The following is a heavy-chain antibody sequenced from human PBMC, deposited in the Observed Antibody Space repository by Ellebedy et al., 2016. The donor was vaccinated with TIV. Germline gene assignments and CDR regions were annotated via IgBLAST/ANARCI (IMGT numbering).Heavy chain of an antibody. CDR2: ISYDGSNE. Sequence: GESLKISCAASGFTFSSCAMHWVRQAPGKGLEWVAAISYDGSNENYVDSVKGRFTISRDNSKNTLYLQMNTLRAEDTAVYYCARDRTYYDTRGYDWYFDLWGRGTLVTVSS. D-gene: IGHD3-22*01. CDR1: GFTFSSCA. CDR3: ARDRTYYDTRGYDWYFDL. J-gene: IGHJ2*01. V-gene: IGHV3-30*04.